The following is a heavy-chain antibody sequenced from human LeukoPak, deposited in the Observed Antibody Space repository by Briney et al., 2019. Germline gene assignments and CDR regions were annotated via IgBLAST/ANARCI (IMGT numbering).Heavy chain of an antibody. CDR3: ARDFGGSFDY. Sequence: PGASVKVSCKASGYTFTGYYMHWVRQAPGQGLEWMGWINPNSGGTNYAQKFQGWVTVTRDTSISTAYMELSRLRSDDTAVYYCARDFGGSFDYWGQGTLVTVSS. J-gene: IGHJ4*02. D-gene: IGHD3-10*01. V-gene: IGHV1-2*04. CDR1: GYTFTGYY. CDR2: INPNSGGT.